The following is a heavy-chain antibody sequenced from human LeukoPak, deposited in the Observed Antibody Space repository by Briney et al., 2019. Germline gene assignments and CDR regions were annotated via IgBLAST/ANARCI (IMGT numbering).Heavy chain of an antibody. CDR3: ATINGQYYMDV. CDR1: GFTFSSYS. CDR2: ISSSSSTI. Sequence: GGSLRLSCAAPGFTFSSYSMNWVRQAPGKGLEWVSYISSSSSTIYYADSVKGRFTISRDNAKNSLYLQMNSLRAEDTAVYYCATINGQYYMDVWGKGTTVTVSS. J-gene: IGHJ6*03. V-gene: IGHV3-48*01.